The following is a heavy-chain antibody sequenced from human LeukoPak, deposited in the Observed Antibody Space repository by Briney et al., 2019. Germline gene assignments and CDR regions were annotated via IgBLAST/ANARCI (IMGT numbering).Heavy chain of an antibody. D-gene: IGHD5-12*01. Sequence: ASVKVSCKASGYTFTGYYMHWVRQAPGQGLEWMGWINPNSGGTNYAQKFQGWVTMTRDTSISTAYMELSRLRSDDTAVYYCARESHIVATTYSDYWGQGTLVTVSS. CDR3: ARESHIVATTYSDY. CDR1: GYTFTGYY. V-gene: IGHV1-2*04. CDR2: INPNSGGT. J-gene: IGHJ4*02.